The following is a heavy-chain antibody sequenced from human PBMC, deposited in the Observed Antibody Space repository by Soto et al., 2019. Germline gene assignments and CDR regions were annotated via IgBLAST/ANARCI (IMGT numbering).Heavy chain of an antibody. CDR2: INPSGGIT. J-gene: IGHJ6*02. CDR3: ARGISTTRYYYYYGMDV. Sequence: SVKVSCKASRYTLARYYLHWVLQAPGQVPEWMGIINPSGGITNDAQKFQDRVTMTSDTSTSTVYMELSSLRSEDTAVYYCARGISTTRYYYYYGMDVWGQGTTVTVSS. CDR1: RYTLARYY. V-gene: IGHV1-46*01. D-gene: IGHD2-2*01.